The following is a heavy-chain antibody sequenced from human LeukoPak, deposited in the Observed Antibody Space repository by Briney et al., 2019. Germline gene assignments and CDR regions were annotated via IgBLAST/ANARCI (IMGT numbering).Heavy chain of an antibody. D-gene: IGHD3-10*01. CDR1: GGSISSYY. V-gene: IGHV4-4*07. CDR3: ARESPNYGSGSYLPLDV. CDR2: IYTSGST. J-gene: IGHJ6*02. Sequence: PSETLSLTCTDSGGSISSYYWSWIRQPAGKGLEWIGRIYTSGSTNFNPSLKSRVTMSVDTSKNQFSLKLSSVTAADTAVYYCARESPNYGSGSYLPLDVWGQGTTVTVSS.